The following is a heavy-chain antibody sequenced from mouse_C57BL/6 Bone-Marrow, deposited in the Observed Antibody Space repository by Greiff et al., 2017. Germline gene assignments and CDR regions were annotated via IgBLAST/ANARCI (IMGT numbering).Heavy chain of an antibody. CDR1: GFNIKDDY. V-gene: IGHV14-4*01. D-gene: IGHD6-2*01. CDR3: TTGSLYFDY. Sequence: VQLQQSGAELVRPGASVKLSCTASGFNIKDDYMHWVKQRPEQGLEWIGWIDPENGDTEYASKFQGKATITADTSSNPAYLQLSSLTSEDTAVYYCTTGSLYFDYWGQGTTLTVSS. CDR2: IDPENGDT. J-gene: IGHJ2*01.